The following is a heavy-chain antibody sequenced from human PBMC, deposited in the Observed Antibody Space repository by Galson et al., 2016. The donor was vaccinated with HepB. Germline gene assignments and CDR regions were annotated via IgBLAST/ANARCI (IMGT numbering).Heavy chain of an antibody. J-gene: IGHJ3*02. V-gene: IGHV1-69*02. D-gene: IGHD3-22*01. Sequence: SVKVSCKASGGTLSSYTFSWVRRAPGQGLEWMGRIIPVLDITNYAQRFQGRVTITADKSTSTAYMELTSLRSAGTAVYYCARHYLRDSTGYYPVPSGALDIWGQGTMVIVSS. CDR1: GGTLSSYT. CDR3: ARHYLRDSTGYYPVPSGALDI. CDR2: IIPVLDIT.